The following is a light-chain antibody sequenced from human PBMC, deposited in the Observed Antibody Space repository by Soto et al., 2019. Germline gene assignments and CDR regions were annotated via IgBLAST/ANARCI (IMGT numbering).Light chain of an antibody. Sequence: EIVLTQSPGSVSLSPGERATLSCRASETVKKNSLAWYQQKPGQAPRLLIYGASRRATGIPDSFSGSGSETDFILTIGRLEPDNSAVYYWQEYAISPLTFGGGTKVEI. J-gene: IGKJ4*01. V-gene: IGKV3-20*01. CDR1: ETVKKNS. CDR2: GAS. CDR3: QEYAISPLT.